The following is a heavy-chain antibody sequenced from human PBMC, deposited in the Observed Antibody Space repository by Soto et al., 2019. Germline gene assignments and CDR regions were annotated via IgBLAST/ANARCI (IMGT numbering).Heavy chain of an antibody. V-gene: IGHV4-34*01. D-gene: IGHD3-3*01. CDR3: ARGRRNGYYDFWSGYPINWFDP. Sequence: PSETLSLTCAVYGGSFSGYYWSWIRQPPGKGLEWIGEINHSGSTNYNPSLKSRVTISVDTSKNQFSLKLSSVTAADTAVYYCARGRRNGYYDFWSGYPINWFDPWGQGTLVTVSS. J-gene: IGHJ5*02. CDR1: GGSFSGYY. CDR2: INHSGST.